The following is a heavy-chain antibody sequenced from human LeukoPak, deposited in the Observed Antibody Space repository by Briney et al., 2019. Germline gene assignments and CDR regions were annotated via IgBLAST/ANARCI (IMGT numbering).Heavy chain of an antibody. CDR2: ISSSSSYI. Sequence: GGSLRLSCAASGFTFSSYSMNWVRQAPGKGLEWVSSISSSSSYIYYADSVKGRFTISRDNAKNSLYLQMNSLRAEDTAVYYCASLPITVFGVVAPVRDYWGQGTLVTVSS. J-gene: IGHJ4*02. D-gene: IGHD3-3*01. V-gene: IGHV3-21*01. CDR3: ASLPITVFGVVAPVRDY. CDR1: GFTFSSYS.